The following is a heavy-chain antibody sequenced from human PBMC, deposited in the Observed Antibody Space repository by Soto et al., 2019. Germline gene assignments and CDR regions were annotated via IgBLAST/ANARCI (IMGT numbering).Heavy chain of an antibody. CDR3: AQGGGLRYYYYMDV. J-gene: IGHJ6*03. Sequence: GGSLRLSCAASGFTFSSYAMSWVRQAPGKGLEWVSAISGSGGSTYYADSVKGRFTISRDNSKNTLYLQMNSLRAEDTAVYYCAQGGGLRYYYYMDVWGKGTTVTVSS. V-gene: IGHV3-23*01. D-gene: IGHD3-9*01. CDR2: ISGSGGST. CDR1: GFTFSSYA.